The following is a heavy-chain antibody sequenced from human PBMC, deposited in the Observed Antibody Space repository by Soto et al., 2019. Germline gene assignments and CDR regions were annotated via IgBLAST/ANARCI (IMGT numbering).Heavy chain of an antibody. CDR2: ISGSGGST. CDR3: AGRPTITRFGDY. Sequence: VQLLESGGGLVQPGGSLRLSCAASGFTFSSYAMSWVRQAPGKGLEWVSAISGSGGSTYYADSVKGRFTISRDNSKNTLYLQMNSLRAEDTAVYYCAGRPTITRFGDYWGQGTLVTVSS. J-gene: IGHJ4*02. D-gene: IGHD3-10*01. V-gene: IGHV3-23*01. CDR1: GFTFSSYA.